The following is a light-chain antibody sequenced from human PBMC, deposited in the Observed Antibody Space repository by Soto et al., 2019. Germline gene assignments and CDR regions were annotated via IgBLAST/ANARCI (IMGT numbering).Light chain of an antibody. Sequence: SSELPQPPSVSLAPGQTAMITCGGNNIGSYSVHWYQQKPGQAPALVVYDESDRPSGTPERFSGSKSGNTATLTISRAEVDDEADYYCQVWHSNADHNYVFGAGTKVTVL. V-gene: IGLV3-21*02. J-gene: IGLJ1*01. CDR2: DES. CDR3: QVWHSNADHNYV. CDR1: NIGSYS.